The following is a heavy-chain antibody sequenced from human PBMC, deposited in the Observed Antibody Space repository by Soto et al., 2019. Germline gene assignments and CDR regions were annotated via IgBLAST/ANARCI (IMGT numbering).Heavy chain of an antibody. D-gene: IGHD3-10*01. CDR2: ISSSGSTI. Sequence: GGSLRLSCAASGFTFSDYYMSWIRQAPGKGLEWVSYISSSGSTIYYADSAKGRFTISRDNAKNSLYLQMNSLRAEDTAVYYCAKDHFMVRGVPGYWGQGTLVTVSS. CDR1: GFTFSDYY. CDR3: AKDHFMVRGVPGY. J-gene: IGHJ4*02. V-gene: IGHV3-11*01.